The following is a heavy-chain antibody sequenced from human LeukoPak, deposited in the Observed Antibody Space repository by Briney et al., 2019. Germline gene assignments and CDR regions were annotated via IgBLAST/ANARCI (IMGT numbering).Heavy chain of an antibody. D-gene: IGHD3-10*01. CDR3: AKDQYMTGSDLDF. CDR2: IWYDANRE. CDR1: GFTFSDFG. V-gene: IGHV3-33*06. J-gene: IGHJ4*02. Sequence: GGSLRLSCAASGFTFSDFGMHWVRQAPGKGLEWVAIIWYDANREYYGDSVKGRFTISRDNSKDTLYLHMKYLRADDTGVYYCAKDQYMTGSDLDFWGQGVLVTVSS.